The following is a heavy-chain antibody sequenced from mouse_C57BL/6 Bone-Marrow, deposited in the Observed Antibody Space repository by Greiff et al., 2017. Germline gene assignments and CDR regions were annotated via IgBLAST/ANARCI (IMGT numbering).Heavy chain of an antibody. CDR1: GFTFSSYG. CDR3: ARPGDPYYFDY. Sequence: EVQLVESGGDLVKPGGSLKLSCAASGFTFSSYGMSWVRPTPDKRLEWVATISSGGSYTYYPDSVKGRFTISRDNAKNTLYLQMSSLKSEDTAMYYCARPGDPYYFDYWGQGTTLTVSS. V-gene: IGHV5-6*01. CDR2: ISSGGSYT. J-gene: IGHJ2*01.